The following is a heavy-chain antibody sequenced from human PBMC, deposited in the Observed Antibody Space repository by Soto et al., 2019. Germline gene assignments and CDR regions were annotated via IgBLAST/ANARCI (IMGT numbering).Heavy chain of an antibody. CDR2: INGDGTTT. J-gene: IGHJ4*02. V-gene: IGHV3-74*01. Sequence: EVQLVESGGGLVQPGGSLRLSCAASGFTFSSYRMHWVRQAPGKGLVWVSRINGDGTTTGYADFVKGRFSISRDSAKNTLYLQMNSLRAEDTAVYYCVRDLSVTTKFDYWGQGTLVTVSS. CDR3: VRDLSVTTKFDY. D-gene: IGHD4-17*01. CDR1: GFTFSSYR.